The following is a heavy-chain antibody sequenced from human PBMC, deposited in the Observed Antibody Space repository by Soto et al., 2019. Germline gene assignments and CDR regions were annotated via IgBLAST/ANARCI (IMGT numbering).Heavy chain of an antibody. V-gene: IGHV1-18*04. Sequence: QVQLVQSGPEVKKPGASVRVSCMTSGYAFTSYGVNWVRQVPGQGLEWMGWIAPHSGRTTYLPKFQGRVTITADPSTNTAYMELTSLSYDDTGIYFCARAATGSYHSAYWGQGTVVTVSA. J-gene: IGHJ4*02. D-gene: IGHD3-10*01. CDR3: ARAATGSYHSAY. CDR1: GYAFTSYG. CDR2: IAPHSGRT.